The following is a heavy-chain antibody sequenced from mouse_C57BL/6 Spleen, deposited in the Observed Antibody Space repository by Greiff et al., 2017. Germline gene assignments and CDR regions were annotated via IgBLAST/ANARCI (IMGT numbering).Heavy chain of an antibody. CDR1: GYTFTSYW. CDR2: IHPNSGST. D-gene: IGHD4-1*01. J-gene: IGHJ3*01. CDR3: AREGLTGAWFAY. V-gene: IGHV1-64*01. Sequence: QVQLKQPGAELVKPGASVKLSCKASGYTFTSYWMHWVKQRPGQGLEWIGMIHPNSGSTNYNEKFKSKATLTVDKSSSTAYMQLSSLTSEDSAVYYCAREGLTGAWFAYWGQGTLVTVSA.